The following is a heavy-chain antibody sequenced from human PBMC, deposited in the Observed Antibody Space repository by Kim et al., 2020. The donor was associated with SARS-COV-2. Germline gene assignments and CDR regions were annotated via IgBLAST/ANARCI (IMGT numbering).Heavy chain of an antibody. D-gene: IGHD2-15*01. CDR2: INPSGGST. J-gene: IGHJ4*02. V-gene: IGHV1-46*01. Sequence: ASVKVSCKASGYTFTSYYMHWVRQAPGQGLEWMGIINPSGGSTSYAQKFQGRVTMTRDTSTSTVYMELSSLRSEDTAVYYCATLGYCSGGSCRLWDYWGQGSLVTVSS. CDR1: GYTFTSYY. CDR3: ATLGYCSGGSCRLWDY.